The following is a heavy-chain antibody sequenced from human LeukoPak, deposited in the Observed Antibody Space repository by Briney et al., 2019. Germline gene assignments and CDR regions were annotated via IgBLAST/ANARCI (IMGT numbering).Heavy chain of an antibody. J-gene: IGHJ4*02. CDR3: ARDIRGYFDY. CDR1: XYTFTXXY. V-gene: IGHV1-2*02. Sequence: XKVSCTXSXYTFTXXYMHWVRQAPGQGLEWMGWINPNSGGTNYAQKFQGRVTMTRDTSISTAYMELSRLRSDDTAVYYCARDIRGYFDYWGQGTLVTVSS. D-gene: IGHD2-2*02. CDR2: INPNSGGT.